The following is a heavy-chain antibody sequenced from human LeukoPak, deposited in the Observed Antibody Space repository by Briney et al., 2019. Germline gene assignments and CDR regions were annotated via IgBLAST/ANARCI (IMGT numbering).Heavy chain of an antibody. Sequence: RGGSLRLSCAASGLIFDDYTMHWVRQAPGKGLEWVSLISRNGAATKYADSVRGRFTVSRDNSKNSLFLQMNTLTTEDTALYHCAKGPTIPPYYSSGSYYETKAQFDGWGQGTLVTVSS. V-gene: IGHV3-43*01. J-gene: IGHJ4*02. CDR2: ISRNGAAT. CDR1: GLIFDDYT. D-gene: IGHD3-10*01. CDR3: AKGPTIPPYYSSGSYYETKAQFDG.